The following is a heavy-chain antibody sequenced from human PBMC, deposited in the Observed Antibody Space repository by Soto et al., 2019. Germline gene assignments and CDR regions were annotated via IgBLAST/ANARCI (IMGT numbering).Heavy chain of an antibody. V-gene: IGHV3-30-3*01. CDR1: GVTFSSYA. D-gene: IGHD3-10*01. J-gene: IGHJ6*02. CDR3: ARASTMVRGAYYYYGMDV. CDR2: ISYDGSNK. Sequence: GRSLRLSCAASGVTFSSYAMHWVRQAPGKGLEWVAVISYDGSNKYYADSVKGRFTISRDNSKNTLYLQMNSLRAEDTAVYYCARASTMVRGAYYYYGMDVWGQGTTVTVSS.